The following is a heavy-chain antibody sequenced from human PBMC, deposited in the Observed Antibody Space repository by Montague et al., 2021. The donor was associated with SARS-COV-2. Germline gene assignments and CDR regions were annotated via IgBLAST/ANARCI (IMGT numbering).Heavy chain of an antibody. J-gene: IGHJ6*03. D-gene: IGHD3-3*01. CDR3: AGTYYDFWSGFIHYYDMDV. CDR2: VCRRGST. Sequence: SETLSLTCTVDGHSSIREHWRWTGQHPAEVQSRMWHVCRRGSTNYNPSLKSRVTISVDTSKNQFSLKLSSVTAADTAVYYCAGTYYDFWSGFIHYYDMDVWGKGTTVTVS. V-gene: IGHV4-59*13. CDR1: GHSSIREH.